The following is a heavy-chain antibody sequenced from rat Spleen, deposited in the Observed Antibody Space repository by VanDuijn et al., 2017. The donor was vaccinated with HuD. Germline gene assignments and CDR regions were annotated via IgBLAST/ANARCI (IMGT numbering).Heavy chain of an antibody. V-gene: IGHV5-17*01. CDR3: ARRHYGYTDYFDY. J-gene: IGHJ2*01. Sequence: EVQLVESGGGLVQPGRSLKLSCAASGFSFSDYAMAWVRQAPRRGLDWVATISYDGGSTYYRDSVKGRFTISRDNAKSTLSLQMDSLRSEDTATYYCARRHYGYTDYFDYWGQGVMVTVSS. D-gene: IGHD1-6*01. CDR2: ISYDGGST. CDR1: GFSFSDYA.